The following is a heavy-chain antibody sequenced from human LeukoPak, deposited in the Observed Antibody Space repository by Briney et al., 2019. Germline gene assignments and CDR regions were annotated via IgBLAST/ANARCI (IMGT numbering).Heavy chain of an antibody. CDR2: ISYDGSNK. CDR1: GFTIGTYG. CDR3: AKGRVDYYDSSDAFDI. Sequence: PGGSLRLSCAASGFTIGTYGMHWVRQAPGKGLEWVAVISYDGSNKYYADSVKGRFTISRDNSRNTLFLQMNSLRAEDTAVYYCAKGRVDYYDSSDAFDIWGQGTMVTVSS. D-gene: IGHD3-22*01. J-gene: IGHJ3*02. V-gene: IGHV3-30*18.